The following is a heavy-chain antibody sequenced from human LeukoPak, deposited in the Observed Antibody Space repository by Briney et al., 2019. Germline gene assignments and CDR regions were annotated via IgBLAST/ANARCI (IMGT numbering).Heavy chain of an antibody. Sequence: GGSLRLSCAASGFTFDDYAMHWVRQAPGKGLEWVSLISWNGISTYYADSVKGRFAISRDNNKNSLYLQMNSLRAEDTALYYCAKPHLSVVDTPYFDDWGQGTLVTVSS. CDR3: AKPHLSVVDTPYFDD. V-gene: IGHV3-43D*03. CDR2: ISWNGIST. D-gene: IGHD5-18*01. J-gene: IGHJ4*02. CDR1: GFTFDDYA.